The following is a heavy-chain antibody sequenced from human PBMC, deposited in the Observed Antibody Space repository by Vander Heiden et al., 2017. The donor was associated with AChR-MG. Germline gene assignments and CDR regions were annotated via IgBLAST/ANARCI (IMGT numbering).Heavy chain of an antibody. Sequence: QVQLQQWGAGLLKPSETLSLTCAVYGRSFSGYYCSWIRRPPGKGLEWIGETKSSGRTNYNPSLKSRVTISVDTSKNQFSLKLSSVTAADTAVYYCARARNVLRFLEWSPHYYYYGMDVWGQGTTVTVSS. CDR1: GRSFSGYY. CDR2: TKSSGRT. D-gene: IGHD3-3*01. CDR3: ARARNVLRFLEWSPHYYYYGMDV. V-gene: IGHV4-34*01. J-gene: IGHJ6*02.